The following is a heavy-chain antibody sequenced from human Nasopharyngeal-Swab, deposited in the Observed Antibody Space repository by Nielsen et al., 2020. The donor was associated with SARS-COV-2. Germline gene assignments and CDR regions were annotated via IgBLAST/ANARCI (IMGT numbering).Heavy chain of an antibody. CDR1: GFTFSSYW. D-gene: IGHD6-13*01. CDR2: INSDGSST. J-gene: IGHJ4*02. CDR3: ARDSAAAGTVFDY. Sequence: GGSLRLSCAASGFTFSSYWMHWVRQAPGKGLAWVSRINSDGSSTSYADSVKGRFTISRDNAKNSLYLQMNSLRAEDTAVYYCARDSAAAGTVFDYWGQGTLVTVSS. V-gene: IGHV3-74*01.